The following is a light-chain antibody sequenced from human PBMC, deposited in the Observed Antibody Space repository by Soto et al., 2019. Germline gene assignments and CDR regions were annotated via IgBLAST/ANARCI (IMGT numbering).Light chain of an antibody. Sequence: DIQMTQSPSTLSASVGDRVTITCRASEKINKWLAWYQQKPGKAPKLLISDASSLGSGVPSRFSGSGSGTEFTLTISSLQPDDFATYYCQQCNSYPWTFGQGTKVEIK. CDR2: DAS. V-gene: IGKV1-5*01. CDR1: EKINKW. J-gene: IGKJ1*01. CDR3: QQCNSYPWT.